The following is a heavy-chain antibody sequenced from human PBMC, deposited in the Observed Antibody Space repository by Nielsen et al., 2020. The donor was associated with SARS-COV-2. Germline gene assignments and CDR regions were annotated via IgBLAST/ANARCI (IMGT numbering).Heavy chain of an antibody. CDR3: ARGGFVVVTARRGEYFQH. CDR2: ISYDGSNK. Sequence: GGSLRLSCAASGFTFSSYAMHWVRQAPGKGLEWVAVISYDGSNKYYADSVKGRFTISRDNSKNTLYLQMNSLRAEDTAVYYCARGGFVVVTARRGEYFQHWGQGTLVTVSS. J-gene: IGHJ1*01. D-gene: IGHD2-21*02. V-gene: IGHV3-30-3*01. CDR1: GFTFSSYA.